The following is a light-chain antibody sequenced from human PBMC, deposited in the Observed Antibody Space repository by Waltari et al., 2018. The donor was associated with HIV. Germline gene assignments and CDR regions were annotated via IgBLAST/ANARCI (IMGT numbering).Light chain of an antibody. Sequence: SSELTQDPAVSVALGQTVRITCRGDNLKRYSSSWYQQKSGQAPVLVISGKNHRPSGSPDRFSGSTSGSTASLTITGAQAEDEAAYYCNSRDTINNHVIFGGGTMLTVL. CDR3: NSRDTINNHVI. J-gene: IGLJ2*01. CDR2: GKN. CDR1: NLKRYS. V-gene: IGLV3-19*01.